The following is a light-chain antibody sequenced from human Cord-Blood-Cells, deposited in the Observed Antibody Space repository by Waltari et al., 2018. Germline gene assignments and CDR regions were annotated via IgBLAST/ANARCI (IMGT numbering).Light chain of an antibody. CDR3: QQSYSTPWT. Sequence: DIKMTHSPSSLSASEGDRVTITCRASQSISSYLNWYQQKPGKAPKLLIYAASSLQSGVPSRFSGSGSGTDFTLTISSLQPEDFATYYCQQSYSTPWTFGQGTKVEIK. V-gene: IGKV1-39*01. CDR2: AAS. J-gene: IGKJ1*01. CDR1: QSISSY.